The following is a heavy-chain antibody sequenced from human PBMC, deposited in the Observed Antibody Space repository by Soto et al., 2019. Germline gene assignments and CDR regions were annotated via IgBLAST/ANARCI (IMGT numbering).Heavy chain of an antibody. CDR1: GGSFKSGRYS. CDR2: VYHTGRT. J-gene: IGHJ4*02. V-gene: IGHV4-61*01. CDR3: ARDFAYFDP. D-gene: IGHD3-3*01. Sequence: XETLSLSCTVSGGSFKSGRYSWSWIRQPPGKGLEWIVYVYHTGRTSYNPSLKSRVSISMDTSKNQFSLNLDSVTAADTAVYFCARDFAYFDPWGQGTLVTVSS.